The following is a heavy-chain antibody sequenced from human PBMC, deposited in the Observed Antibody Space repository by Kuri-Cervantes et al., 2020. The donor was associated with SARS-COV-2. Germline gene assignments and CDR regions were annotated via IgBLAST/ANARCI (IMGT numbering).Heavy chain of an antibody. CDR3: ARDQERRGYSYGYSISS. J-gene: IGHJ4*02. CDR1: GGTFSSYA. D-gene: IGHD5-18*01. CDR2: IIPIFGTA. V-gene: IGHV1-69*13. Sequence: SVKVSCKASGGTFSSYAISWVRQAPGQGLGWMGGIIPIFGTANYAQKFQGRVTITADESTSTAYMELSSLRSEDTAVYYCARDQERRGYSYGYSISSWGQGTLVTVSS.